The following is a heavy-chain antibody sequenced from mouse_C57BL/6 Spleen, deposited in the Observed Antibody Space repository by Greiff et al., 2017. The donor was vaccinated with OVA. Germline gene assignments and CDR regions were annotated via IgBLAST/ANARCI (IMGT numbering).Heavy chain of an antibody. Sequence: VKLMESGPELVKPGASVKISCKASGYAFSSSWMNWVKQRPGKGLEWIGRIYPGDGDTNYNGKIKGKATLTADKSSSTAYMQLSSLTSEDSAVYFCARGSSGYSYAMDYWGQGTSVTVSS. V-gene: IGHV1-82*01. CDR1: GYAFSSSW. CDR3: ARGSSGYSYAMDY. D-gene: IGHD3-2*02. J-gene: IGHJ4*01. CDR2: IYPGDGDT.